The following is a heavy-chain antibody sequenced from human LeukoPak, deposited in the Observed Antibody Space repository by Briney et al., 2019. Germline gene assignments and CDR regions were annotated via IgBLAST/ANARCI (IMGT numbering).Heavy chain of an antibody. CDR2: ISAYNGNT. D-gene: IGHD3-3*01. V-gene: IGHV1-18*01. CDR1: GYTFTSYG. Sequence: GSVKVSCKSSGYTFTSYGISWVRQAPGQVLEWMLWISAYNGNTNYAQKLQGRVTMTTDTSTSTAYMELRSLRSDDTAVYYCARGGYDFWSGPGPGFDYWGQGTLVTVSS. CDR3: ARGGYDFWSGPGPGFDY. J-gene: IGHJ4*02.